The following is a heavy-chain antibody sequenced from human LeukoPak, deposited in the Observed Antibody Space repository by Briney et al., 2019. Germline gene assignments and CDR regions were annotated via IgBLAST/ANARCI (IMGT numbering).Heavy chain of an antibody. V-gene: IGHV3-23*01. D-gene: IGHD1-26*01. CDR2: ISGSGGAGT. J-gene: IGHJ6*02. Sequence: TGGSLRLSCAASGFTFSDYYMSWIRQAPGKGLEWVSTISGSGGAGTYYADSVKGRFTVSRDNSRNTLYLPMNSLRADDTAVYYCVKDRGGSPFYGMDVWGQGTTVTVSS. CDR3: VKDRGGSPFYGMDV. CDR1: GFTFSDYY.